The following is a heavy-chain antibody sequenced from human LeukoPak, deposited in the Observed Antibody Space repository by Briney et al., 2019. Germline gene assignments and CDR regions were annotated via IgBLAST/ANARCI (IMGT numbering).Heavy chain of an antibody. D-gene: IGHD3-22*01. Sequence: GGSLRLSCAASGLTFSDYYMSWIRQAPGKGLEWVSYISNSGSSIYYGDSAKGRFTTSRDNAKNSLYLQMNSLRAEDTAVYYCARVPGYDSGGYCYALDHWGQGTLVTVSS. V-gene: IGHV3-11*01. CDR2: ISNSGSSI. CDR1: GLTFSDYY. J-gene: IGHJ4*02. CDR3: ARVPGYDSGGYCYALDH.